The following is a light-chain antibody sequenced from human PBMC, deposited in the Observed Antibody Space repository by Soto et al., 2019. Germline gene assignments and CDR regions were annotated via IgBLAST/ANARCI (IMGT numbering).Light chain of an antibody. CDR1: QSVNSNS. Sequence: EIVLTQSPGILSLSPGDRATLSCRTSQSVNSNSLAWYQQKPGQAPMLLLYGASTRAIGIPDRFSGSGSGTDFTLTISRLEPEDFAVYYCQQDGTSPPLTFGGGTEVEIK. CDR2: GAS. J-gene: IGKJ4*01. CDR3: QQDGTSPPLT. V-gene: IGKV3-20*01.